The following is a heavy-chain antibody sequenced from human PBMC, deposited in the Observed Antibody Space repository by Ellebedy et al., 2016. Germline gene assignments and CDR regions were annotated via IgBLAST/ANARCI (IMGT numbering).Heavy chain of an antibody. Sequence: GGSLRLSCAASGFTFSSYWMHWVCQTPEKGLEYVSVISNDGGRTYYANSVKGRFTVSRDNSKNTLYLQMGSLRPEDMAVYYCARDRGAYPKYYFDYWGQGTLVTVSS. J-gene: IGHJ4*02. CDR2: ISNDGGRT. V-gene: IGHV3-64*01. CDR3: ARDRGAYPKYYFDY. CDR1: GFTFSSYW. D-gene: IGHD3-10*01.